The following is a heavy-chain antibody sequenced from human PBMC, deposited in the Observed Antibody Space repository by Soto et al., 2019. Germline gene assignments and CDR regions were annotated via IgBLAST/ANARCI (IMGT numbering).Heavy chain of an antibody. J-gene: IGHJ4*02. CDR3: ASMNYDSSGYYYVFDY. D-gene: IGHD3-22*01. CDR1: GYTFTSYG. CDR2: ISAYNGNT. V-gene: IGHV1-18*01. Sequence: QVQLVQSGAEVKKPGASVKVSCKASGYTFTSYGISWVRQAPGQGLEWMGWISAYNGNTNYAQKLQGRVTVTTDTPTSTAYMELRSLRSDDTAVYYCASMNYDSSGYYYVFDYWGQGTLVTVSS.